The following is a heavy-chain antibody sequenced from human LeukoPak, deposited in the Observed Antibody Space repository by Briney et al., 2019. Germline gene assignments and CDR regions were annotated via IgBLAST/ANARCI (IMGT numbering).Heavy chain of an antibody. Sequence: GGSLRLSCAASGFTFSNSWMSWVRQAPGKGLEWVANIKHDGTEKYHVDSMRGRFTISRDNAKNSLYLQMNSLRAEDTAVYYCAELGITMIGGVWGKGTTVTISS. CDR2: IKHDGTEK. J-gene: IGHJ6*04. D-gene: IGHD3-10*02. CDR3: AELGITMIGGV. V-gene: IGHV3-7*01. CDR1: GFTFSNSW.